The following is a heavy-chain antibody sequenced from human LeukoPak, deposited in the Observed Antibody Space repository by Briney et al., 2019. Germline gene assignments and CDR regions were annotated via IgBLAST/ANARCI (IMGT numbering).Heavy chain of an antibody. V-gene: IGHV4-31*03. Sequence: SETLSLTCTVSGGSISSGGYYWSWIRQHPGKGLEWIGYIYYSGSTYYNPSLKSRVTISVDTSKNQFSLKLSSVTAAETAVYYCARDCSSTSCHRGYYGMDVWGQGTTVTVSS. CDR1: GGSISSGGYY. CDR2: IYYSGST. CDR3: ARDCSSTSCHRGYYGMDV. J-gene: IGHJ6*02. D-gene: IGHD2-2*02.